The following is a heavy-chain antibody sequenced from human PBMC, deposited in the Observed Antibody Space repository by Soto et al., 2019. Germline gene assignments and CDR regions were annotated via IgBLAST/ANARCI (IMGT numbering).Heavy chain of an antibody. Sequence: QVQLVESGGGVVQPGRSLRLSCAASGFTFSSYGMHWVRQAPGKGLEWVAVIWYDGSNKYYADSVKGRFTISRDNSKNTLYLQMNSLRAEDKAVYYCARDYGDPDYYYDGMDVWGQGTTVTVSS. D-gene: IGHD4-17*01. CDR3: ARDYGDPDYYYDGMDV. CDR2: IWYDGSNK. J-gene: IGHJ6*02. CDR1: GFTFSSYG. V-gene: IGHV3-33*01.